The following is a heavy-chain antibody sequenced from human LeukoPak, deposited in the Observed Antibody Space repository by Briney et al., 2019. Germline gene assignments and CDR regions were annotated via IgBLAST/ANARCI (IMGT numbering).Heavy chain of an antibody. Sequence: PSQTLSLTCTVSGGSFSSGGYYWSWIRQHPGKGLEWIGYIYYSGSTYYNPSLKSRVTISVDTSKNQFSLKLSSVTAADTAVYYCARGPKRITMVRGVIGSYFDYWGQGTLVTVSS. CDR1: GGSFSSGGYY. CDR3: ARGPKRITMVRGVIGSYFDY. D-gene: IGHD3-10*01. V-gene: IGHV4-31*03. J-gene: IGHJ4*02. CDR2: IYYSGST.